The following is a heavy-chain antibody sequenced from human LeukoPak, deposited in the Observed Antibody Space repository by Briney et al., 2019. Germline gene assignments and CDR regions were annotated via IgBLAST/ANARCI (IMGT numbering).Heavy chain of an antibody. D-gene: IGHD6-13*01. Sequence: GGSLRLSCAGSGFTITPYWMHWVRQAPGKGLVWVSRINSDGSSTSYADSVKGRFTISRDNAKNTLNLQVNSLRAEDTAVYYCARAKYSGSHFDYWGQGTLVTVSS. CDR2: INSDGSST. CDR3: ARAKYSGSHFDY. V-gene: IGHV3-74*01. J-gene: IGHJ4*02. CDR1: GFTITPYW.